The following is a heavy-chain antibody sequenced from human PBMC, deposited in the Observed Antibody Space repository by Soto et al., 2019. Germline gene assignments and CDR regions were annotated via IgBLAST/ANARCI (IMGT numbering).Heavy chain of an antibody. D-gene: IGHD3-10*01. CDR2: INQDGSQK. CDR1: GFTFSSFW. V-gene: IGHV3-7*01. Sequence: PGGSLRLSCAASGFTFSSFWMTWVRQAPGKGLEWVANINQDGSQKYYVDSVKGRFTISRDNAKNSLYLQMNSLRAEDTALYYCARNYRFSDYWGQGTLVTVSS. J-gene: IGHJ4*02. CDR3: ARNYRFSDY.